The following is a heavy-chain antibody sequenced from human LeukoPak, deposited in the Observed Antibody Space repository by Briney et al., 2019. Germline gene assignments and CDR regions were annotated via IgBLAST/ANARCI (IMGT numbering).Heavy chain of an antibody. CDR3: ARDDYDSSGYYRY. CDR2: INPNSGGT. CDR1: GYTFTAYY. Sequence: ASVKVSCKASGYTFTAYYMHWVRQAPGQGLEWMGRINPNSGGTNYAQKFQGRVTMTRDTSISTAYMELSRLRSDDTAVYYCARDDYDSSGYYRYWGQGTLVTVSS. D-gene: IGHD3-22*01. J-gene: IGHJ4*02. V-gene: IGHV1-2*06.